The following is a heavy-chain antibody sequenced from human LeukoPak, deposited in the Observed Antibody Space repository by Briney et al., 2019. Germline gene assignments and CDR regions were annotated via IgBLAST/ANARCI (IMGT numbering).Heavy chain of an antibody. Sequence: PSEALSLTCTVSGPSISSFYGSGTRQPPGGGREGIGYIFYTGSTNYNPSLKGRVTLSMDTSKNQFSLNLTSVTAADTAVYYCARNRGTSDLDYWGQGTLVTVSS. V-gene: IGHV4-59*01. CDR3: ARNRGTSDLDY. CDR1: GPSISSFY. CDR2: IFYTGST. J-gene: IGHJ4*02. D-gene: IGHD2-8*01.